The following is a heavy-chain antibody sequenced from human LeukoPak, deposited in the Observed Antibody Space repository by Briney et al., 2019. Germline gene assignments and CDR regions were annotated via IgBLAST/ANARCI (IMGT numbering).Heavy chain of an antibody. Sequence: QSGGSLRLSCAASEFTFSEYWMSWVRQAPGKGLEWVASIKQDGSGKEYGDSVRGRFIISRDNAKNSLYLQMNSLRAEDTAIYFCARDPYSGSYGAFDIWGQGTMVTVSS. CDR3: ARDPYSGSYGAFDI. J-gene: IGHJ3*02. CDR1: EFTFSEYW. V-gene: IGHV3-7*01. D-gene: IGHD1-26*01. CDR2: IKQDGSGK.